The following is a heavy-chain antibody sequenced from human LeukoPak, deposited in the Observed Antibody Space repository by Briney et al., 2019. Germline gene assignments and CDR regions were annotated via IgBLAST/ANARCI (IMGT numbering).Heavy chain of an antibody. CDR1: GFTFSSHG. Sequence: PGGSLRLSCAESGFTFSSHGLHWVRQAPGKGLEWVAFIRYDGSNKYYADSVKGRFTISRDNSKNTLYLQMNSLRAEDTAVYYCAKVTSTTGDYFDYWGQGTLVTVSS. CDR2: IRYDGSNK. CDR3: AKVTSTTGDYFDY. J-gene: IGHJ4*02. V-gene: IGHV3-30*02. D-gene: IGHD1-1*01.